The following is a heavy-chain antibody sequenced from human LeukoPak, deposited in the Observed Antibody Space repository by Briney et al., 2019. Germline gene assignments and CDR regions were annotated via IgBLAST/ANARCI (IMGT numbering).Heavy chain of an antibody. CDR2: ISDSGGST. V-gene: IGHV3-23*01. CDR3: AKDQRF. D-gene: IGHD4-17*01. Sequence: GGSLRLSCADSGFSFNSYTMTWVRQAPGKGLEWVSGISDSGGSTYYADSVQGRFTISRDNSKNTLYLQVNSLRAEDTAVYYCAKDQRFWGQGTLVTVSS. J-gene: IGHJ4*02. CDR1: GFSFNSYT.